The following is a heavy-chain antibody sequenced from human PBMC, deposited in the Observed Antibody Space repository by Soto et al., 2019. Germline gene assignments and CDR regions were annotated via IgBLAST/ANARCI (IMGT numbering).Heavy chain of an antibody. Sequence: QVQLVQSGAEVKKPGASVKVSCKASGYTFTSYYMHWVRQAPGQGLEWMGIINPSGGSTSYAQKFQGRVTMTRDTSTSTVYMELSSLRSEDTAVYYCASRNYYGSGSYFGYYYYMDVWGKGTTVTVSS. J-gene: IGHJ6*03. CDR3: ASRNYYGSGSYFGYYYYMDV. D-gene: IGHD3-10*01. CDR1: GYTFTSYY. CDR2: INPSGGST. V-gene: IGHV1-46*03.